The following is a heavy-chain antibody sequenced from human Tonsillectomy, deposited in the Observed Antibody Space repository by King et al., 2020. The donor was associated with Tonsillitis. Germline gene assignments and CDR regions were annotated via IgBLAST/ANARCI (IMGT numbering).Heavy chain of an antibody. D-gene: IGHD6-19*01. CDR2: ISYDGSNK. Sequence: VQLVESGGGVVQPGRSLRLSCAASGFTFCNYGMHWVRQAPGKGLEWVALISYDGSNKYYADSVKGRFTISRDNSKNTLYLQMNSLRAEDTAVYYCAKVIYYIGSGPADCWGQGTLVTVSS. J-gene: IGHJ4*02. CDR1: GFTFCNYG. V-gene: IGHV3-30*18. CDR3: AKVIYYIGSGPADC.